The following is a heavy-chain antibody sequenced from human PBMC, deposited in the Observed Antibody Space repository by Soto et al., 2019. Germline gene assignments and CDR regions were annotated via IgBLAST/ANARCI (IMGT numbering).Heavy chain of an antibody. J-gene: IGHJ4*02. CDR1: GFTFTSYA. CDR3: AKDPGPGGIVVVVAATPDY. CDR2: ISGSGGST. V-gene: IGHV3-23*01. D-gene: IGHD2-15*01. Sequence: GGSLRLSCAASGFTFTSYAMSWVRQAPGKGLQWVSTISGSGGSTYYADSVKGRFTISRDNSKNTLYLQMNSLRAEDTAVYYCAKDPGPGGIVVVVAATPDYWGQGTLVTVSS.